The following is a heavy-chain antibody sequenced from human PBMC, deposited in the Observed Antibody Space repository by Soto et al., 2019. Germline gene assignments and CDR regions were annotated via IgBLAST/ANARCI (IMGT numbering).Heavy chain of an antibody. CDR3: AQAGWLDPPFDY. CDR2: ISGSGGST. CDR1: GLTFSRYA. D-gene: IGHD6-19*01. V-gene: IGHV3-23*01. J-gene: IGHJ4*02. Sequence: GGSLRLSCAASGLTFSRYAMSWVRQAPGKGLEWVAAISGSGGSTYYADSVKGRFTISRDNSKNTLYLQMNSLRAEDTAVYYCAQAGWLDPPFDYWGQGTLVTVSS.